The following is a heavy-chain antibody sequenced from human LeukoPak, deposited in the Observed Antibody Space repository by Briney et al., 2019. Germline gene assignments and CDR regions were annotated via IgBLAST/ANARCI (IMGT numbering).Heavy chain of an antibody. Sequence: SETLSLTCTVPGDSISSSSYYWSWFRQPPGKGLEWLGEINHSGSTNYNPSLKHRVTISLETTKNQFSLNLSSGTAPESAGDYCARGDPETYYYDSSGYYYDYWGQGTLVTVSS. CDR1: GDSISSSSYY. CDR2: INHSGST. D-gene: IGHD3-22*01. J-gene: IGHJ4*02. V-gene: IGHV4-39*07. CDR3: ARGDPETYYYDSSGYYYDY.